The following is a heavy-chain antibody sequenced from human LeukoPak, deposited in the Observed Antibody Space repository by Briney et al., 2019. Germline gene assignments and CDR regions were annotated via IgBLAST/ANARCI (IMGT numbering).Heavy chain of an antibody. J-gene: IGHJ4*02. CDR3: ARQGRGYGGNSDY. CDR2: IYYSGST. V-gene: IGHV4-59*08. Sequence: PSETLSLTCSVSGGSISSYYWTWIRQPPGKGLEWIGYIYYSGSTNYNPSLKSRVTISVDTSKNQFSLKLSSVTAADTAVYYCARQGRGYGGNSDYWGQGTLVTVPS. D-gene: IGHD4-23*01. CDR1: GGSISSYY.